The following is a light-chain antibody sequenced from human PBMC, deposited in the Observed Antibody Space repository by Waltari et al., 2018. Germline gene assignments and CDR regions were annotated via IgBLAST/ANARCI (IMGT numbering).Light chain of an antibody. J-gene: IGLJ3*02. Sequence: QSALTQPASVSGSPGQSITIPCTGTSSDVGKYNLVSWYQQHPGKSPKVMIYEVSKRPSGGSNRFSGSKSGNTASLTISGLQAEDEADYYCCSYVRSTWVFGGGTKLTVL. CDR1: SSDVGKYNL. CDR2: EVS. V-gene: IGLV2-23*02. CDR3: CSYVRSTWV.